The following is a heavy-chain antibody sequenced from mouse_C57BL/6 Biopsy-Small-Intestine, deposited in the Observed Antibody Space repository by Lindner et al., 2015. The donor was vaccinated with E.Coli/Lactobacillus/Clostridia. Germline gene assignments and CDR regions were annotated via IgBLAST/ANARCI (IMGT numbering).Heavy chain of an antibody. CDR1: GYAFSSYW. Sequence: VQLQESGAELVKPGASVKISCKVSGYAFSSYWMNWVKQRPGKGLEWIGQIYPGDGDTNYNGKFKGKATLTADKSSSTAYMQLSSLTSEDSAVYYCARREVYYFDSWGQGTTLTVSS. CDR2: IYPGDGDT. V-gene: IGHV1-80*01. CDR3: ARREVYYFDS. J-gene: IGHJ2*01.